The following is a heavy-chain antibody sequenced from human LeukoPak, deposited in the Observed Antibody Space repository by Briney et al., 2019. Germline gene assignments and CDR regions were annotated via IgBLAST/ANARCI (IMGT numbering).Heavy chain of an antibody. J-gene: IGHJ4*02. CDR1: GFTFDDYA. D-gene: IGHD5-18*01. Sequence: GGSLRLSCAASGFTFDDYAMHWVRQAPGKGLEWVSGISWNSGSIGYADSVKGRFTISRDNAKNSLYLQMNSLRAEDTALYYCAKGTRGYSYGSDYFDYWGQGTLVTVSS. V-gene: IGHV3-9*01. CDR3: AKGTRGYSYGSDYFDY. CDR2: ISWNSGSI.